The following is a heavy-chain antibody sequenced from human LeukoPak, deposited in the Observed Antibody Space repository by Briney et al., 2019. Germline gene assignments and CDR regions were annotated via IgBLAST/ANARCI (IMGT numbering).Heavy chain of an antibody. Sequence: GGSLRLSCAASGFTFGSYWMSWVRQAPGKGLEWVANIKQDGSEKYYVDSVKGRFTISRDNAKNSLYLQMNSLRAEDTAVYYCARDPNSYYFDYWGQGTLVTVSS. J-gene: IGHJ4*02. V-gene: IGHV3-7*01. CDR2: IKQDGSEK. CDR3: ARDPNSYYFDY. CDR1: GFTFGSYW.